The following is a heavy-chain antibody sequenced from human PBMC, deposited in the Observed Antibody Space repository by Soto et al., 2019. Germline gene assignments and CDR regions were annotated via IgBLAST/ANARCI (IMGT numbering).Heavy chain of an antibody. V-gene: IGHV3-23*01. CDR3: AKRHPRSKGYYYYGMDV. CDR1: GFTFSSYA. CDR2: ISGSGGST. Sequence: GGSLRLSCAASGFTFSSYAMSWVRQAPGKGLEWVSAISGSGGSTYYADSVKGRFTISRDNSKNTLYLQMNSLRAEDTVVYYCAKRHPRSKGYYYYGMDVWGQGTTVTVSS. J-gene: IGHJ6*02.